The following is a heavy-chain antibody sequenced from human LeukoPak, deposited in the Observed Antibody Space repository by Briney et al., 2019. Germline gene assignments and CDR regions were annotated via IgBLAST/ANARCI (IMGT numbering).Heavy chain of an antibody. CDR3: ARDHWGYRDY. Sequence: PGGSLRLSCAASGFTSSSYWMSWVRQAPGKGLEWVANIKQDGSEKYYVDSVKGRFTISRDNAKNSLYLQMNSLRAEDTAVYYCARDHWGYRDYWGQGTLVTVSS. D-gene: IGHD7-27*01. V-gene: IGHV3-7*01. CDR1: GFTSSSYW. CDR2: IKQDGSEK. J-gene: IGHJ4*02.